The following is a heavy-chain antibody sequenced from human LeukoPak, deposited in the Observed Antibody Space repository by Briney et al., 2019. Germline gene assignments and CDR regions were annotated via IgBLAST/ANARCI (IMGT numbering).Heavy chain of an antibody. CDR2: FSGRGGST. CDR3: AKSAYYDASGYYREYYFDY. D-gene: IGHD3-22*01. J-gene: IGHJ4*02. V-gene: IGHV3-23*01. CDR1: GFSFSNYA. Sequence: GGSLRLSCLSSGFSFSNYAMAWVGQAPGKGLKWFSGFSGRGGSTHYADSVKGRFTISRDKTKNTLYLQMNSLRAEDTAVYYCAKSAYYDASGYYREYYFDYWGQGTLVTVSS.